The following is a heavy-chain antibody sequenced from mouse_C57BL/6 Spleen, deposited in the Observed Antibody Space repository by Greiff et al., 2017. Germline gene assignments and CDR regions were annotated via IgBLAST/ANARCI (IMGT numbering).Heavy chain of an antibody. D-gene: IGHD2-4*01. CDR2: INPSSGYT. J-gene: IGHJ2*01. CDR3: ARFPIYYDYDGDFDY. Sequence: VQLQQSGAELAKPGASVKLSCQASGYTFTSYWMHWVKQRPGQGLEWIGYINPSSGYTKYNQKFKDKATLTADKSSSTAYMQLSSLTYEDSAVYYCARFPIYYDYDGDFDYWGQGATLTVSS. CDR1: GYTFTSYW. V-gene: IGHV1-7*01.